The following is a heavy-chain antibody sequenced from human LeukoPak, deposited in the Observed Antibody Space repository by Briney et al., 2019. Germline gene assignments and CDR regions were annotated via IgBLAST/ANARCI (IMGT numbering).Heavy chain of an antibody. Sequence: PGGSLRLSCAASGFTFSSYWMSWVRQAPGKGLEWVANIKLDGSEKYYVDSVKGRFTISRDNAKNLLNLQMNSLRAEDTAVYYSARGYSSPWDRYFDYWGQGTLVTVSS. CDR1: GFTFSSYW. CDR3: ARGYSSPWDRYFDY. V-gene: IGHV3-7*01. CDR2: IKLDGSEK. D-gene: IGHD6-19*01. J-gene: IGHJ4*02.